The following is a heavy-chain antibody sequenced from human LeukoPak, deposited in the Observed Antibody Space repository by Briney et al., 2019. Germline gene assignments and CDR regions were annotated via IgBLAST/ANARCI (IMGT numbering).Heavy chain of an antibody. CDR3: ARVYYSRLIQH. CDR2: INHSGST. V-gene: IGHV4-34*01. J-gene: IGHJ1*01. CDR1: GGSFSGYY. Sequence: SETLSLTCAVYGGSFSGYYWSWIRQPPGKGLEWIGEINHSGSTNYNPSLKSRVTISVDTSKNQFSLKLSSVTAADTAVYHCARVYYSRLIQHWGQGTLVTVSS. D-gene: IGHD3-22*01.